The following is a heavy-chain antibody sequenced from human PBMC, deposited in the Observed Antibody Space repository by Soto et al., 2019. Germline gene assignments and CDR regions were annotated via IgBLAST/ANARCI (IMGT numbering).Heavy chain of an antibody. CDR2: AYSRGGT. CDR3: ARGQRFSDWFDP. J-gene: IGHJ5*02. D-gene: IGHD3-3*01. CDR1: GGSMTSYY. Sequence: SDTLSLTCPISGGSMTSYYWTWIRKPAGKGLGWMGRAYSRGGTHYDPSLRCRVTISLDTSKNQFALRLLSVTDADTAVYFCARGQRFSDWFDPWGQRTLVTAPQ. V-gene: IGHV4-4*07.